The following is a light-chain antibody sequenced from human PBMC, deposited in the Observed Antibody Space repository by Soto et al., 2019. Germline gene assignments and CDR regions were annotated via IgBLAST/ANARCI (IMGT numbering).Light chain of an antibody. J-gene: IGLJ1*01. V-gene: IGLV2-11*01. CDR1: SSDVGGYNY. Sequence: QSVLTQPRSVSGSPGQAVTISCTGTSSDVGGYNYVSWYQQHPGKAPKLMIYDVSKRPSGVPDRFSGSESGNTASLTISGLQAEDEADYYCCSYAGSYTYVFGTGTKVT. CDR3: CSYAGSYTYV. CDR2: DVS.